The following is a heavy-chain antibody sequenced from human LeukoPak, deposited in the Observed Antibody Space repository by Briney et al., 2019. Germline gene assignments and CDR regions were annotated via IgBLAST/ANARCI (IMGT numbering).Heavy chain of an antibody. CDR1: GGSISSGGYY. CDR2: IGGTSGNT. D-gene: IGHD6-19*01. V-gene: IGHV3-23*01. J-gene: IGHJ4*02. CDR3: AKFRADSSGWPFDY. Sequence: HPSETLSLTCTVSGGSISSGGYYWSWVRQAPGKGLEWVSSIGGTSGNTYYADSVKGRFAISRDNSKDTLYLQMNSLRAEDTAIYYCAKFRADSSGWPFDYWGQGTLVTVSS.